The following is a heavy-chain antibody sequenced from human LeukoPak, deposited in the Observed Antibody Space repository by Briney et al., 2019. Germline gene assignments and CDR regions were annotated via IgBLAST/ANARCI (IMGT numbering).Heavy chain of an antibody. V-gene: IGHV3-23*01. Sequence: TGGSLRLSCAASEFTFSTYAMGWVRQAAGKGLEWVSTISGSGGITHYADSVKGRFTISRDNSKNTLLLQMSGLRAEDTAVYYCARELPSGRIDYWGQGTLVTVSS. J-gene: IGHJ4*02. CDR2: ISGSGGIT. CDR3: ARELPSGRIDY. CDR1: EFTFSTYA. D-gene: IGHD5-12*01.